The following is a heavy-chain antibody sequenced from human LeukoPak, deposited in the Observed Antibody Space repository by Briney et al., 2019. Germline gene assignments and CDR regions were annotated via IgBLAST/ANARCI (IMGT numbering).Heavy chain of an antibody. J-gene: IGHJ4*02. D-gene: IGHD2-21*02. Sequence: GGSLRLSCAASGFTFSSYSMNWVRQAPGKGLEWVSSISSSSSYIYYADSVKGRFTISRDNAKNSLYLQMNSLRAEDTAVYYCARGPHIVVVTAIRETNYFDYWGQGTLVTVSS. CDR3: ARGPHIVVVTAIRETNYFDY. CDR2: ISSSSSYI. V-gene: IGHV3-21*01. CDR1: GFTFSSYS.